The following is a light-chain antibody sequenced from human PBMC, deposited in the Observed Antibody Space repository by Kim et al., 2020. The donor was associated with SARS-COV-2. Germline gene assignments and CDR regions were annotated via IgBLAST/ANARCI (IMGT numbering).Light chain of an antibody. J-gene: IGLJ2*01. CDR3: QAWDSSNVI. CDR1: KLGNKY. Sequence: SYELTQPPSVSVSPGETATITCSGDKLGNKYVCWYQQEPGQSPALVIYQDSRRPSGIPERFSASNSGNTATLTISGTQAMDAADYYCQAWDSSNVIFGGG. V-gene: IGLV3-1*01. CDR2: QDS.